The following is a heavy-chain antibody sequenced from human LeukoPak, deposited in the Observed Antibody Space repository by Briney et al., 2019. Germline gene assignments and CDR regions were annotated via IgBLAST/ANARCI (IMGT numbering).Heavy chain of an antibody. D-gene: IGHD6-19*01. CDR1: GFTFSDNG. V-gene: IGHV3-30*02. CDR3: AKEFGWLVGPFGI. CDR2: IRYGGSNK. Sequence: QTGGSLRLSCAASGFTFSDNGIHWVRQAPGKGLDWVAFIRYGGSNKYYTDSVKGRFTISRDNSKNTLFLQMNSLRAEDTAVYYCAKEFGWLVGPFGIWGQGIMVTVSS. J-gene: IGHJ3*02.